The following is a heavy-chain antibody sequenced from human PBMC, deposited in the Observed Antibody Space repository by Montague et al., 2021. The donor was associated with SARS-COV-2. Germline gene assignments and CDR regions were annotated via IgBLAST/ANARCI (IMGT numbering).Heavy chain of an antibody. CDR3: AREGLRNWFNP. J-gene: IGHJ5*02. V-gene: IGHV4-59*01. CDR2: IYYRGST. CDR1: NGSINSYY. Sequence: SETLSLTCTVSNGSINSYYWSWVRQPPGKRLEWIGYIYYRGSTNYNPSLESRVTMSIDTSKNQFSLKLRSVTAADTAVYLCAREGLRNWFNPWGQGTLVIVSS.